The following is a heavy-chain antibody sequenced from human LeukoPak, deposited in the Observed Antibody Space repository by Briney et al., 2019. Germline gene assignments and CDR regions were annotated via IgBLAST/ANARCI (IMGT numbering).Heavy chain of an antibody. CDR3: ARRSPETRRIPFHFFDS. J-gene: IGHJ4*02. CDR2: IYYSGST. D-gene: IGHD4-17*01. CDR1: GGSISSYY. V-gene: IGHV4-59*08. Sequence: KPSETLSLTCTVSGGSISSYYWSWIRQPPGKGLEWIGYIYYSGSTNYNPSLKSRVTISVDTSKNQFSLKLSSVTAADTAVYYCARRSPETRRIPFHFFDSWGQGTLVTVAS.